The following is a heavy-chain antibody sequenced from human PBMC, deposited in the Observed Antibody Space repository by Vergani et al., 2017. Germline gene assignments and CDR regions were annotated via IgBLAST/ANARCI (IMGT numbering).Heavy chain of an antibody. CDR3: AKYLRDSTDGLPDS. V-gene: IGHV3-30*02. CDR1: GFTFSNLG. J-gene: IGHJ4*02. Sequence: QVQLVESAGGVVQPGGSLSLPFAASGFTFSNLGMHWIRQAPGKGLEWLAYIGKDGINTRYRDAVKGRFTVSRDNSKDILYLQMDSLRSEDTALYYCAKYLRDSTDGLPDSWGPGTLVIVSS. D-gene: IGHD2-21*02. CDR2: IGKDGINT.